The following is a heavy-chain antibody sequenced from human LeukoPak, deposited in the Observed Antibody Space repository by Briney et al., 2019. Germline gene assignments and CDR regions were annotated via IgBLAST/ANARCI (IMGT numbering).Heavy chain of an antibody. V-gene: IGHV4-38-2*01. CDR3: TTNIVGATNFDY. CDR2: IYHSGST. Sequence: SETLSLTCAVSGYSISSGYYWGWIRQPPGKGLEWIGSIYHSGSTYYNPSLKSRVTISVDTSKNQFSLKLSSVTAADTAVYYCTTNIVGATNFDYWGQGTLVTVSS. J-gene: IGHJ4*02. D-gene: IGHD1-26*01. CDR1: GYSISSGYY.